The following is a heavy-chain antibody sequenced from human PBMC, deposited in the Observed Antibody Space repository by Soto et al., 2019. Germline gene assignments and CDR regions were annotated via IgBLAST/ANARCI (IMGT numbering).Heavy chain of an antibody. CDR2: IYHSGST. CDR1: GGSISSSNW. D-gene: IGHD5-18*01. J-gene: IGHJ6*02. Sequence: LTCAVPGGSISSSNWWSWVRQPPGKGLEWIGEIYHSGSTNYNPSLKSRVTISVDKSKNQFSLKLSSVTAADTAVYYCARGVYSYDRDYYYGMDVWGQGTTVTVSS. V-gene: IGHV4-4*02. CDR3: ARGVYSYDRDYYYGMDV.